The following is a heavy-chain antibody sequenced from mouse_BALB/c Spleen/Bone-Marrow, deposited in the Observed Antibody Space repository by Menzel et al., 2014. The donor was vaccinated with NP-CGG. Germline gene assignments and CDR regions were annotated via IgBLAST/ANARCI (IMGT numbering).Heavy chain of an antibody. Sequence: QVQLKESGAELVKPGASVKLSCKASGYTFTSYYMCWVKQRPGQGLGWIGEINPSNGGTNFNEKFKSKATLTVDKSSSTAYMSLSSLTSEDSAVYYCTRSRRAMDHWGQGTSVTVSS. CDR2: INPSNGGT. D-gene: IGHD2-12*01. CDR1: GYTFTSYY. J-gene: IGHJ4*01. CDR3: TRSRRAMDH. V-gene: IGHV1S81*02.